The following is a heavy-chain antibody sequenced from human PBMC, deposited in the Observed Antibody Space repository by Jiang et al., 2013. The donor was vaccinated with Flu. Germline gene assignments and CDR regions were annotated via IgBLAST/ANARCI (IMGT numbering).Heavy chain of an antibody. V-gene: IGHV1-46*01. J-gene: IGHJ4*02. CDR3: TREGYDSSGYSTNFFDH. D-gene: IGHD3-22*01. Sequence: VQLVESGAEVKKPGASVKISCRASGYPFSIYYLHWVRQAPGQGLEWMGKINPSGGRTSYAQKFQGRVTLTRDASTSTVYLQLSSLRSDDTAIYCCTREGYDSSGYSTNFFDHWGQGTLVTVSS. CDR1: GYPFSIYY. CDR2: INPSGGRT.